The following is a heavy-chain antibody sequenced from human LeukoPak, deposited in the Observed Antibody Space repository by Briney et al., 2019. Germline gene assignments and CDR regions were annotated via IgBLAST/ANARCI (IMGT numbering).Heavy chain of an antibody. CDR1: GGSISSSSYY. CDR2: IYYSGST. Sequence: PPETLSPTCTVSGGSISSSSYYWGWIRQPPGKGLEWIGSIYYSGSTYYNPSLKSRVTISVDTSKNQFSLKLSSVTAADTAVYYCARVAPNFTMVRGVIQKGPYNWFDPWGQGTLVTVSS. CDR3: ARVAPNFTMVRGVIQKGPYNWFDP. V-gene: IGHV4-39*07. D-gene: IGHD3-10*01. J-gene: IGHJ5*02.